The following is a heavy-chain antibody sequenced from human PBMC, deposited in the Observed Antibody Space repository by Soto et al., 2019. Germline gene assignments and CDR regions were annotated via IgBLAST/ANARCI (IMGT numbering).Heavy chain of an antibody. Sequence: SETLSLTCSVSGGSISSGDYYWSWIRQPPGKGLEWIGYIFYSGSTYYNPSLKSRVTISVDTSKNQFSLKLSSVTAADTAVYYCARDQAGESSGYYYDYCGQGIMVT. CDR1: GGSISSGDYY. V-gene: IGHV4-30-4*01. CDR2: IFYSGST. CDR3: ARDQAGESSGYYYDY. D-gene: IGHD3-22*01. J-gene: IGHJ4*02.